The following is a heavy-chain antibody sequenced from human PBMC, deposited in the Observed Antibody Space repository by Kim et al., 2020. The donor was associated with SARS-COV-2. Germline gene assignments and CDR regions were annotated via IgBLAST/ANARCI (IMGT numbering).Heavy chain of an antibody. V-gene: IGHV4-34*01. CDR3: ARGRSIWFGELSYGY. D-gene: IGHD3-10*01. Sequence: SETLSLTCAVYGGSFSGYYWSWIRQPPGKGLEWIGEINHSGSTNYNPSLKSRVTISVDTSKNQFSLKLSSVTAADTAVYYCARGRSIWFGELSYGYWGQG. CDR1: GGSFSGYY. J-gene: IGHJ4*02. CDR2: INHSGST.